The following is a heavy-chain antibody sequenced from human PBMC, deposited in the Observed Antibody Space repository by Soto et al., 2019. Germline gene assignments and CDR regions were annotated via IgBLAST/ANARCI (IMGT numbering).Heavy chain of an antibody. CDR3: ARESSALDF. J-gene: IGHJ4*02. Sequence: SQTLSLTYTVAGDSVSSGTCCWSWIRQPPGKGLEWIGYIYYRGSTKYNPSFQSRVTISADTSKNQFSLKLTSVTAADTAVYYCARESSALDFWGQGSLVTVSS. CDR1: GDSVSSGTCC. V-gene: IGHV4-61*01. CDR2: IYYRGST. D-gene: IGHD6-6*01.